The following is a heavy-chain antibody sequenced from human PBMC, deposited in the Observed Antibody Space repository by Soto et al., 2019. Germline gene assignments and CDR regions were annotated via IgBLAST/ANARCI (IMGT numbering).Heavy chain of an antibody. CDR3: THKGGRGAGMDV. CDR2: IYWDDDE. CDR1: GFSLSNSGVG. Sequence: QITVKESGPTLVKPTQTLTLTCTLSGFSLSNSGVGVAWIRQPPGKALEWLALIYWDDDERYRPSLRSRLTITKATSKNQVVLTMTNVDPVDTATYFCTHKGGRGAGMDVWGQGTTVTVSS. J-gene: IGHJ6*02. V-gene: IGHV2-5*02. D-gene: IGHD2-15*01.